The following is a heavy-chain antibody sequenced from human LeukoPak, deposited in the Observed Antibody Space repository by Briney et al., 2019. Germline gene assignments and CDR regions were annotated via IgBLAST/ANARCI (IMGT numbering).Heavy chain of an antibody. CDR3: AGVSVRVSVGHAMDV. CDR2: IYSGYGT. Sequence: GGSLRLSCAASGFTFNSNHMTWVRQAPGKGLEWFSVIYSGYGTSYADYVKGRFTISRDNSKNTLYLQMNSLRAEDTAVYYCAGVSVRVSVGHAMDVWGQGTTVTVSS. V-gene: IGHV3-66*01. D-gene: IGHD3-10*01. J-gene: IGHJ6*02. CDR1: GFTFNSNH.